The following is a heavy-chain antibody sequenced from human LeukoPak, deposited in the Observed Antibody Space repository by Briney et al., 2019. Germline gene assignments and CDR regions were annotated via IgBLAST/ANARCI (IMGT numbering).Heavy chain of an antibody. CDR3: ARGPGYDILTGYNGLYWFDP. J-gene: IGHJ5*02. V-gene: IGHV4-34*01. CDR1: GGSFSGYY. Sequence: SETLSLTCAVYGGSFSGYYWSWIRQPPGKGLEWIGEINHSGSTNYNPSLKSRVTISVDTSKSQFSLKLSSVTAADTAVYYCARGPGYDILTGYNGLYWFDPWGQGTLVTVSS. D-gene: IGHD3-9*01. CDR2: INHSGST.